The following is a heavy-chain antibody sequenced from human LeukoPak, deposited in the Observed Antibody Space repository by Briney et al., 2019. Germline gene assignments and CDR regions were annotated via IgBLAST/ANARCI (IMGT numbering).Heavy chain of an antibody. V-gene: IGHV1-46*01. CDR1: GYTFTSYY. CDR2: INPNGGST. CDR3: ARDIVIVPAATVGVRSYYYYYMDV. J-gene: IGHJ6*03. D-gene: IGHD2-2*01. Sequence: ASVKVSCKASGYTFTSYYMHWVRQAPGQGLEWMGLINPNGGSTSYAQKFQGRVTMTRDVSTSTVYMELSSLRSDDTAVYYCARDIVIVPAATVGVRSYYYYYMDVWGKGTTVTVSS.